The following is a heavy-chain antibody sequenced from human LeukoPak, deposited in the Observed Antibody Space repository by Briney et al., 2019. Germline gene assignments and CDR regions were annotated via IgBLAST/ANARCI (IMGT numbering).Heavy chain of an antibody. CDR3: AREGHEYYYGMDV. CDR2: ISAYNGNT. J-gene: IGHJ6*02. V-gene: IGHV1-18*01. CDR1: GYTLTELS. Sequence: ASVKVSCKVSGYTLTELSMHWVRQAPGQGLEWMGWISAYNGNTNYAQKLQGRVTMTTDTSTSTAYMELRSLRSDDTAVYYCAREGHEYYYGMDVWGQGTTVTVSS.